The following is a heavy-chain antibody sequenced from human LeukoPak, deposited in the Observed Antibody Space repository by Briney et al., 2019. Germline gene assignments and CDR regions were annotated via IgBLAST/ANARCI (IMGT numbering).Heavy chain of an antibody. Sequence: ASVKVSCKASGYTFTTYNINWVRQAPGQGLEWMGWINPNSGGTNYAQKFQGRVTMTRDTSISTAYMELSRLRSDDTAVYYCARSEREYYYDSSGYYYGYWGQGTLVTVSS. CDR2: INPNSGGT. J-gene: IGHJ4*02. CDR1: GYTFTTYN. D-gene: IGHD3-22*01. V-gene: IGHV1-2*02. CDR3: ARSEREYYYDSSGYYYGY.